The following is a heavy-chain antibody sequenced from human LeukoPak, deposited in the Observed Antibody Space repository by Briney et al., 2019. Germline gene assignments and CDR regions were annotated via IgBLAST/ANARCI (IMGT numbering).Heavy chain of an antibody. V-gene: IGHV4-4*02. CDR3: ARGLIVGATWGENSNCFDP. D-gene: IGHD1-26*01. CDR1: GGSISSTNW. J-gene: IGHJ5*02. CDR2: IYHSGST. Sequence: PSETLSLTCAVSGGSISSTNWWSWVRQPPGKGLEWIGEIYHSGSTNYNPSLKSRVTISVDKSKNQFSLRLSSVTAADTAVYYCARGLIVGATWGENSNCFDPWGQGTLVTVSS.